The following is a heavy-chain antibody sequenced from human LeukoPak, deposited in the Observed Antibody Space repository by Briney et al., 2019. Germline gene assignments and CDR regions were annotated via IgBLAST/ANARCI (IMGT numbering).Heavy chain of an antibody. CDR2: LYGGDST. V-gene: IGHV3-53*01. CDR3: GGSYYGGLIDY. J-gene: IGHJ4*02. D-gene: IGHD1-26*01. CDR1: GITVSSNY. Sequence: GGSLRLSCAASGITVSSNYMSWVRQAPGKGLEWVSVLYGGDSTYYADSVKGRFTISRDNSKNTLYLQMNSLRAEDTAVYYCGGSYYGGLIDYWGQGTLVTVSS.